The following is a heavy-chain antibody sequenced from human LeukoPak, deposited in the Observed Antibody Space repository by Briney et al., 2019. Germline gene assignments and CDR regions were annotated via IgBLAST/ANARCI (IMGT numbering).Heavy chain of an antibody. CDR3: ARDSIAAPGDFDQ. D-gene: IGHD6-13*01. Sequence: GGSLRLSCAASGFTFSSYWMHWVRQAPGKGLVWVSHLNGDGSSTFYADSVKGRFTISRDNAKNTLYLQMNSLRAEDTAVYYCARDSIAAPGDFDQWGQGTLVTVSS. CDR1: GFTFSSYW. V-gene: IGHV3-74*01. CDR2: LNGDGSST. J-gene: IGHJ4*02.